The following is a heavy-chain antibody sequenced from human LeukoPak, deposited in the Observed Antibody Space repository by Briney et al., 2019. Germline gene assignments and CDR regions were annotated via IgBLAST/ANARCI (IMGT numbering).Heavy chain of an antibody. CDR3: AKLYTAAAGTDYFDY. CDR1: GFTFSSYS. J-gene: IGHJ4*02. D-gene: IGHD6-13*01. CDR2: ISYDGSNK. Sequence: GPSLRLSCAACGFTFSSYSMHWVRQAPGKGLEWVAVISYDGSNKYYADSVKGRFTISRDNSKNTLYLQMNSLRAEDTAVYYCAKLYTAAAGTDYFDYWGQATLVTVSS. V-gene: IGHV3-30*18.